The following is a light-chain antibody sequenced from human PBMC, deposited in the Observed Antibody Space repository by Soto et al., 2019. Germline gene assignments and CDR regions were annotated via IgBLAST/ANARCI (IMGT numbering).Light chain of an antibody. CDR3: QQYGSSPMYT. CDR2: GAS. J-gene: IGKJ2*01. V-gene: IGKV3-20*01. Sequence: ESVLTQAPGTVSLSPGERATLSCRASQSVSSSYLAWYQQKPGQAPRLLIYGASSRATGIPDRFSGSGSGTDFALTISRLEPEDFAVYYCQQYGSSPMYTFGQGTKLEIK. CDR1: QSVSSSY.